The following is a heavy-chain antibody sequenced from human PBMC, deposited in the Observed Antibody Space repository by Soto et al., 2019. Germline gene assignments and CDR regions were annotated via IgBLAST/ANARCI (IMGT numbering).Heavy chain of an antibody. CDR3: AKCAGSGWYPDY. V-gene: IGHV3-23*01. CDR1: GFTFSSYA. D-gene: IGHD6-19*01. Sequence: EVQLLESAGGLVQPGGSLSLSCAASGFTFSSYAMRWVRQAPGKGLEWVSAISGSGGNTYYADSVKGRFTISRDNSKNTLFLQLNSRRAEDTAVYYWAKCAGSGWYPDYWGQGTLVTVSS. J-gene: IGHJ4*02. CDR2: ISGSGGNT.